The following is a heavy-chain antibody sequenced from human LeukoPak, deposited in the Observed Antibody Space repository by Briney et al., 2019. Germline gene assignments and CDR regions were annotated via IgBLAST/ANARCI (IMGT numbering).Heavy chain of an antibody. D-gene: IGHD3-10*01. Sequence: GASVKVSCKASGGPFNTHGISWVRQAPGQGLEWVGWIIPIFGTPNYAQTLEDRVTITADESTSTAYMELSSLRSEDTAVYYCARVPFSDYFDFWGQGTLVTVSS. V-gene: IGHV1-69*13. J-gene: IGHJ4*02. CDR2: IIPIFGTP. CDR3: ARVPFSDYFDF. CDR1: GGPFNTHG.